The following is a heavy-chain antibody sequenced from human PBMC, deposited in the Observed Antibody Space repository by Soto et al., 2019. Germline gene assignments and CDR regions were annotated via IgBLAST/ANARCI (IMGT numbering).Heavy chain of an antibody. CDR3: ARSTLMVRGVIGPIDY. CDR2: ISSSSNI. J-gene: IGHJ4*02. D-gene: IGHD3-10*01. Sequence: GGSLRLSCAASGFTFSSYSMNWVRQAPGKGLEWVSSISSSSNIYYADSVKGRFTISRDNAKNSLYLQMNSLRAEDTAVYYCARSTLMVRGVIGPIDYWGQGTLVTVSS. CDR1: GFTFSSYS. V-gene: IGHV3-21*01.